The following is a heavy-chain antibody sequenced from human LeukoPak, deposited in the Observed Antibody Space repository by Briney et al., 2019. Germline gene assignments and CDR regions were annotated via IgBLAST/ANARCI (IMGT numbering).Heavy chain of an antibody. CDR1: GYTFTNYY. J-gene: IGHJ3*02. D-gene: IGHD2-8*01. Sequence: GASVKVSCKASGYTFTNYYIHWVRQAPGQGLEWMGIINPSGSSTSYAQKFQGRVTMTRDTSTSTVYMELSSLGSEDTAVYYCAGGTTNTKGAFDMWGQGTMVTVSS. CDR2: INPSGSST. V-gene: IGHV1-46*01. CDR3: AGGTTNTKGAFDM.